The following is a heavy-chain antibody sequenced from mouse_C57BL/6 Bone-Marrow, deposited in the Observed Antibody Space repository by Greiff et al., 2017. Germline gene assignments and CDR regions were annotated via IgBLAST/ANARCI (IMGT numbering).Heavy chain of an antibody. CDR3: TRYYYGSSHWYFDV. CDR2: ISSGGDYI. Sequence: DVHLVESGEGLVKPGGSLKLSCAASGFTFSSYAMSWVRQTPEKRLEWVAYISSGGDYIYYADTVKGRFTISRDNARNTLYLQMSSLKSEDTAMYYCTRYYYGSSHWYFDVWGTGTTVTVSS. J-gene: IGHJ1*03. V-gene: IGHV5-9-1*02. CDR1: GFTFSSYA. D-gene: IGHD1-1*01.